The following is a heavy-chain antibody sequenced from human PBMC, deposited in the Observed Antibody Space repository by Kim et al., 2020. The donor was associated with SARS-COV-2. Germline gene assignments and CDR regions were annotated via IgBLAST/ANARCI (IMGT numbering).Heavy chain of an antibody. CDR2: IKQDGSEK. CDR3: ARVGRRFIVVVPAAILYFDY. CDR1: GFTFSSYW. V-gene: IGHV3-7*01. D-gene: IGHD2-2*01. J-gene: IGHJ4*02. Sequence: GGSLRLSCAASGFTFSSYWMSWVRQAPGKGLEWVANIKQDGSEKYYVDSVKGRFTISRDNAKNSLYLQMNSLRAEDTAVYYCARVGRRFIVVVPAAILYFDYWGQGTLVTVSS.